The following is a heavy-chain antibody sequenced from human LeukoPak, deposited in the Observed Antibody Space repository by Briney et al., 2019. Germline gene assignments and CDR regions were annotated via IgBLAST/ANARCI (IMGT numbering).Heavy chain of an antibody. V-gene: IGHV4-59*01. CDR2: IYYSGST. CDR3: ARESTYYDSSGSYAFDI. CDR1: GGSISSYY. D-gene: IGHD3-22*01. J-gene: IGHJ3*02. Sequence: PSETLSLTCTVSGGSISSYYWSWIRQPPGKGLEWIGYIYYSGSTNYNPSLKSRVTISVDKSKNQFSLKLSSVTAAETAVYYGARESTYYDSSGSYAFDIWGQGTMVTVSS.